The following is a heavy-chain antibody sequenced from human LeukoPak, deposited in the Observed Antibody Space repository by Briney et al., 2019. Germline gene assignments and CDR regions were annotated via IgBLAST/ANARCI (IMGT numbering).Heavy chain of an antibody. CDR1: GDSNTTDSYS. D-gene: IGHD5-24*01. V-gene: IGHV4-30-2*01. Sequence: PSETLSLTCSVSGDSNTTDSYSWSWIRQPPGKGLEWIGSVYHTGNTYYNPSLKTRVTISEGKSENVLSLKMTSVTAADTAVYYCARAGEMVTMGDAYNWFDPWGQGTLVTVSS. CDR2: VYHTGNT. CDR3: ARAGEMVTMGDAYNWFDP. J-gene: IGHJ5*02.